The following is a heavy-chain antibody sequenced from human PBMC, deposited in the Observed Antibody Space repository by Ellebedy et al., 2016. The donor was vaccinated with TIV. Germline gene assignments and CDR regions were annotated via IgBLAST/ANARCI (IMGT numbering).Heavy chain of an antibody. Sequence: MPSETLSLTCTVSGGSISNSDYYWNWIRQPPGKGLEWIGSIFHSGTNYYNPSLKSRVTTSVDTSKNQFSLKLTSVTAADTAMYYCTREWHGGKPGPDYWGQGTLVTIS. D-gene: IGHD2-15*01. V-gene: IGHV4-39*07. J-gene: IGHJ4*02. CDR3: TREWHGGKPGPDY. CDR2: IFHSGTN. CDR1: GGSISNSDYY.